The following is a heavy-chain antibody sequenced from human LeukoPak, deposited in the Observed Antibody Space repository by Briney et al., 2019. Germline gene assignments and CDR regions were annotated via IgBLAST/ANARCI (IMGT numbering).Heavy chain of an antibody. V-gene: IGHV4-39*01. Sequence: SETLSLTCTVFGGSISTSSYFWDWIRQPPGKGLEWIASTSYSGSTYYNPSLKSRVTISVDTSKNQFSLKLSSVTAADTAVYYCARQFVITPTSTFGWFDPWGQGTLVTVSS. CDR1: GGSISTSSYF. CDR3: ARQFVITPTSTFGWFDP. D-gene: IGHD2-2*01. CDR2: TSYSGST. J-gene: IGHJ5*02.